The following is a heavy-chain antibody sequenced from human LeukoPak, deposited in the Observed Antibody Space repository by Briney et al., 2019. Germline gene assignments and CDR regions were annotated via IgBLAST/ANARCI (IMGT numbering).Heavy chain of an antibody. Sequence: ASVKVSCKASGYTFTSYYMHWVRQAPGQGLEWMGIINPGDSSTTYAQKFQGRVTMTRDTFTSTVYMELSSLRSEDTAVYYCARHQGAGEYPFDYWGQGTLVTVSS. V-gene: IGHV1-46*01. D-gene: IGHD3-16*01. CDR1: GYTFTSYY. CDR2: INPGDSST. J-gene: IGHJ4*02. CDR3: ARHQGAGEYPFDY.